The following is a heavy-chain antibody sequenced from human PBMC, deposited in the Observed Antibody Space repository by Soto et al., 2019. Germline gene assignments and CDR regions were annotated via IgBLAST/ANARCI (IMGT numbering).Heavy chain of an antibody. D-gene: IGHD6-13*01. J-gene: IGHJ4*02. Sequence: QVQLVESGGGVVQPGRSLRLSCAASGFTFSSYGMHWVRQAPGKGLEWVAVISYDGSNKYYADSVKGRFTISRDNSKNTLYLQMNSLRAEDTAVYYCAKEGIAAALASYWGQGTLVTVSS. CDR1: GFTFSSYG. CDR3: AKEGIAAALASY. CDR2: ISYDGSNK. V-gene: IGHV3-30*18.